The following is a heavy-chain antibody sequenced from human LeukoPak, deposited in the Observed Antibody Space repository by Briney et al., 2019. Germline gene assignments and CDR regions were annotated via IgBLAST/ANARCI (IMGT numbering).Heavy chain of an antibody. D-gene: IGHD3-22*01. V-gene: IGHV4-39*01. J-gene: IGHJ3*02. CDR1: GGSINSTTYY. Sequence: SETLSLTCIVSGGSINSTTYYWGWIRQPPGKGLEWIGSVYYSGITYYNPSLKSRVTISIDTSKNQFSLKLSSVTAADTAVYYCARQKWRYYYDSSSKSLDAFDIWGQGTMVTVSS. CDR3: ARQKWRYYYDSSSKSLDAFDI. CDR2: VYYSGIT.